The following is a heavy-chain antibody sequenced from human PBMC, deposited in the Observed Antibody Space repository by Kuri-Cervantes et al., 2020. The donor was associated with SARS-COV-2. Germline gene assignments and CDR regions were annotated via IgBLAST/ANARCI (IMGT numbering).Heavy chain of an antibody. V-gene: IGHV3-74*01. CDR2: INPDGCYT. J-gene: IGHJ4*02. D-gene: IGHD1-1*01. Sequence: GESLKIPCAASGFNFSGHWIHWVRQAPGKGLVWVSRINPDGCYTNNADSVKGRFTLSRDNAKNMLFLQMNSLRAEDTAVYYCVRDGDHWNFDYWGQGTLVTVSS. CDR1: GFNFSGHW. CDR3: VRDGDHWNFDY.